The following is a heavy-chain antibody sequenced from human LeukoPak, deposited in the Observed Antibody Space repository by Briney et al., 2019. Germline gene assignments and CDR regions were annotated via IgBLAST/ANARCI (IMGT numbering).Heavy chain of an antibody. D-gene: IGHD1-26*01. J-gene: IGHJ4*02. CDR2: INHSGST. V-gene: IGHV4-34*01. CDR1: GGSISSYY. Sequence: SETLSLTCTVSGGSISSYYWSWIRQPPGKGLEWIGEINHSGSTNYNPSLKSRVTISVDTSKNQFSLKLSSVTAADTAVYYCASGWELSPFDYWGQGTLVTVSS. CDR3: ASGWELSPFDY.